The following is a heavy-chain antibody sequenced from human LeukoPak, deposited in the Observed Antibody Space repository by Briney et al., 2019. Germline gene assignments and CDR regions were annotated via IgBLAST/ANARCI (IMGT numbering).Heavy chain of an antibody. J-gene: IGHJ4*02. V-gene: IGHV1-2*06. Sequence: ASVKVSCKASGYTFTGYYMRWVRQAPGQGLEWMGRINPSSGGTNYAQKFQGRVTMTRDTSITTAYMGLSSLRSDDTAVYYCARETGGSFEYFDYWGQGTLVTVSS. CDR2: INPSSGGT. CDR3: ARETGGSFEYFDY. CDR1: GYTFTGYY. D-gene: IGHD7-27*01.